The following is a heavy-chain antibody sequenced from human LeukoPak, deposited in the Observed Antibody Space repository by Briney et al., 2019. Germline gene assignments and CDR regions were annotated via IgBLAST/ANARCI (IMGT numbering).Heavy chain of an antibody. CDR2: ISGSGRST. D-gene: IGHD5-18*01. J-gene: IGHJ4*02. Sequence: GGSLRLSCAASGFTFSSYSMNWVRQAPGKGLEWVSAISGSGRSTYYADSVKGRFTISRDNSMNTLYLQMNSLRAEDTAVYYCARDRHGYSYSGGTGIDYWGQGTLVTVSS. V-gene: IGHV3-23*01. CDR3: ARDRHGYSYSGGTGIDY. CDR1: GFTFSSYS.